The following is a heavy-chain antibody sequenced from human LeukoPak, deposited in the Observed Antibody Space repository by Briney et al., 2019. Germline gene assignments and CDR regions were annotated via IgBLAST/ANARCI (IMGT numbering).Heavy chain of an antibody. J-gene: IGHJ4*02. V-gene: IGHV1-8*03. CDR2: MNPSSGDT. Sequence: ASVKVSCKASGYTFTSFDINWVRQATGQGPEWMGWMNPSSGDTGYAQKFQGRVTFTRDTSTNTAYMELSSLRSEDTAVYYCARDRETGGSDYWGQGTLVTVSS. CDR3: ARDRETGGSDY. D-gene: IGHD1-1*01. CDR1: GYTFTSFD.